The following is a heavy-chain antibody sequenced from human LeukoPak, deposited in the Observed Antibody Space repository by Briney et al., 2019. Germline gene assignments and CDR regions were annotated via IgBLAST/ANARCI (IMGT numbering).Heavy chain of an antibody. CDR2: IYYSGST. J-gene: IGHJ4*02. D-gene: IGHD3-16*01. CDR3: ARGGGIEYFDY. CDR1: GGSISSYY. Sequence: SETLSLTCTVSGGSISSYYWSWIRQPPGKGLEWIGYIYYSGSTNYNPSLKSRVTISVDTSKNQLSLKLSSVTAADTAVYYCARGGGIEYFDYWGQGTLVTVSS. V-gene: IGHV4-59*01.